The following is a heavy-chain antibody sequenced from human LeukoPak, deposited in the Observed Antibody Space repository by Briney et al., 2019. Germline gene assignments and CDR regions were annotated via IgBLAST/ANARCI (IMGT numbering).Heavy chain of an antibody. CDR2: IIPIFGTA. Sequence: ASVKVSCKDSGGTFSSYAISWVRQAPGQGLEWMGGIIPIFGTANYAQKFQGRVTITADESTSTAYMELSSLRSEDTAVYYCARVYCSSTSCADYYYYGMDVWGQGTTVTVSS. CDR3: ARVYCSSTSCADYYYYGMDV. V-gene: IGHV1-69*13. D-gene: IGHD2-2*01. CDR1: GGTFSSYA. J-gene: IGHJ6*02.